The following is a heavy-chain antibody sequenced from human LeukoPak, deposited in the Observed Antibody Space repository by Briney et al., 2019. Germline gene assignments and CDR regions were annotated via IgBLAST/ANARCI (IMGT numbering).Heavy chain of an antibody. Sequence: ASVKVSCKASGGTFSSYAISWVRQAPGQGLEWMGGIIPIFGTANYAQKFQGRVTITADESTSTAYMELSSLRSEDTAVYYCARSEMVRGVMGNWFDPWGQGTLVIVSS. V-gene: IGHV1-69*13. CDR3: ARSEMVRGVMGNWFDP. D-gene: IGHD3-10*01. J-gene: IGHJ5*02. CDR2: IIPIFGTA. CDR1: GGTFSSYA.